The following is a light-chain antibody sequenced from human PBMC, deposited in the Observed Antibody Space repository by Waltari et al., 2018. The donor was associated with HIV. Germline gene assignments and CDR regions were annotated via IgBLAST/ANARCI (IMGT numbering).Light chain of an antibody. CDR1: SGSIATNF. Sequence: NFMLTQAHSVSESPGKTVTISCTRTSGSIATNFVQWYPQRPGSAPTIVIYEDKERPSGVPDRFSGSIDSSSNSASLTISGLKTEDEADYYCQSYDSSNHVVFGGGTKLTVL. J-gene: IGLJ2*01. CDR2: EDK. CDR3: QSYDSSNHVV. V-gene: IGLV6-57*03.